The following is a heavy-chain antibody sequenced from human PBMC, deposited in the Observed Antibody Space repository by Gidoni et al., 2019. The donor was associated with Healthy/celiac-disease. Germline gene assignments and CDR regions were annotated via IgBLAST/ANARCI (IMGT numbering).Heavy chain of an antibody. CDR1: GFPFSSYS. D-gene: IGHD6-13*01. V-gene: IGHV3-21*01. J-gene: IGHJ4*02. CDR3: ARDPTAGYSSSRGDY. CDR2: ISSSSSYI. Sequence: EVQMVESGGGLVKPGGSLRLSCAASGFPFSSYSMNWVRQAPGKWLEWVSSISSSSSYIYYADSVKGRFTNSRDNAKNSLYLQMNSLRAEDTAVYYCARDPTAGYSSSRGDYWGQGTLVTVSS.